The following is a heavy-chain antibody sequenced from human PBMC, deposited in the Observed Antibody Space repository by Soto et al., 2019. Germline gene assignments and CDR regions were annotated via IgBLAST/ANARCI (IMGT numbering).Heavy chain of an antibody. D-gene: IGHD3-10*02. Sequence: EVQLVESGGGLVQPGGSLRLSCAASGFTFSNHCMHWVRQAPGKGLVWLSSISGDANASDYADSVKGRFTISRDNAKNTLYLQMNSLRAEDTAVYYCATFNYVLPWGQGTLVTVSS. CDR2: ISGDANAS. CDR3: ATFNYVLP. CDR1: GFTFSNHC. V-gene: IGHV3-74*01. J-gene: IGHJ5*02.